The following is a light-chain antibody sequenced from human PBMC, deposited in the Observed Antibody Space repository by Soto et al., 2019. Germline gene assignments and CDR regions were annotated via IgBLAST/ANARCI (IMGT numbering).Light chain of an antibody. Sequence: QSVLTQPASVSGSPGQSITISCTGTSSDVGGYNYVSWYQQHPGKAPKLMIYDVSYRPSGVSNRFSGSKSGNTASLTISGLQGEDEADYYCSSYTITSTLVVFGGGTKLTVL. CDR1: SSDVGGYNY. CDR2: DVS. V-gene: IGLV2-14*03. J-gene: IGLJ2*01. CDR3: SSYTITSTLVV.